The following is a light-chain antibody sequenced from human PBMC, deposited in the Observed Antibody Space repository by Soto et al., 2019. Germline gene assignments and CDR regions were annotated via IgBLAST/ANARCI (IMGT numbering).Light chain of an antibody. J-gene: IGLJ3*02. CDR3: SSYAGSNNLV. CDR2: EDN. Sequence: NFMLTQPHSVSESPGQTVTISCTGSSGSIASNYVQWYQQRPGSAPTNVIYEDNQRASGVPDRFSGSKSGNTASLTVSGLQAEDEADYYCSSYAGSNNLVFGGGTKVTVL. V-gene: IGLV6-57*02. CDR1: SGSIASNY.